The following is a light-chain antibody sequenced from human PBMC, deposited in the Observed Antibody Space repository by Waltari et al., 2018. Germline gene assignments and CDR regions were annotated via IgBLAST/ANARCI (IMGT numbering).Light chain of an antibody. CDR1: QDIGIY. V-gene: IGKV1-16*01. CDR3: QQYYRYPWT. CDR2: SAS. J-gene: IGKJ1*01. Sequence: DIQMTQSPLSLSASVGDRVTITCRANQDIGIYLAWFQQRPGKAPQSLIYSASGLHGGVPSRFSVSGSGSDFTLTITSLQPEDFATYYCQQYYRYPWTFGQGTKVEIK.